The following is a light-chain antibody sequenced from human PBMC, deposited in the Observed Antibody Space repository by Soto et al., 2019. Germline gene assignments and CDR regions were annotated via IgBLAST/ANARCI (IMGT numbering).Light chain of an antibody. CDR3: QQYGSSPGT. CDR2: GAS. CDR1: QSVSSSY. Sequence: EIVLTQSPCTLSLSPGEGATLSCRASQSVSSSYLAWYQQKPGQAPRLLIYGASSRATGIPDRFSGSGSGTDFTLTISSLEPEDFAVYYCQQYGSSPGTFGQGTKVEIK. J-gene: IGKJ1*01. V-gene: IGKV3-20*01.